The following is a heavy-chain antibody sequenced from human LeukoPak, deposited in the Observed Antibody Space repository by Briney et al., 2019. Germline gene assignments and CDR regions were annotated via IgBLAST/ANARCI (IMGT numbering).Heavy chain of an antibody. CDR1: GFTFSNYA. D-gene: IGHD2-15*01. Sequence: GRSLRLSCAGSGFTFSNYAMSWVRQPPGKGLEWVSAITGSGGDTFHADSVKGRFTISRDNSKNTLFMQMNSLRDEDTAVYYCAKGSADARPSCFDCWGQGTLVTVSS. CDR3: AKGSADARPSCFDC. J-gene: IGHJ4*02. CDR2: ITGSGGDT. V-gene: IGHV3-23*01.